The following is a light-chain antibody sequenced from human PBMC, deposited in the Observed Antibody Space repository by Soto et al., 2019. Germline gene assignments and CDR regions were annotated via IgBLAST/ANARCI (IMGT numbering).Light chain of an antibody. CDR1: QSVSSSY. J-gene: IGKJ4*01. Sequence: EIVLTQSPGTLPLSPGERATLSCRASQSVSSSYLAWYQQKPGQAPRLLIYGASSRATGIPDRFSGSGSGTDFTFTISRLEPEDFAVYYCQQYGSSPLTFGGGTKVEIK. CDR2: GAS. CDR3: QQYGSSPLT. V-gene: IGKV3-20*01.